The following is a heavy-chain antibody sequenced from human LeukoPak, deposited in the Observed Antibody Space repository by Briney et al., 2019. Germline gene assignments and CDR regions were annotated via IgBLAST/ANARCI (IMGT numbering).Heavy chain of an antibody. D-gene: IGHD2-2*02. V-gene: IGHV1-69*05. Sequence: GSSVPISCKDSGGTGNTYAISWLRQAPGQLLAWMGRIIPIFGTANYAQKFQGRVTITTDESTSTAYMELSSLRSEDTAVYYCASDPYTLGFDYWGQGTLVTVSS. CDR1: GGTGNTYA. J-gene: IGHJ4*02. CDR3: ASDPYTLGFDY. CDR2: IIPIFGTA.